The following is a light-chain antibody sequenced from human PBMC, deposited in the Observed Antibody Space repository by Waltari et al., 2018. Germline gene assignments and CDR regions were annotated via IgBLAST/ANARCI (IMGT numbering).Light chain of an antibody. CDR1: QSISTS. J-gene: IGKJ4*01. V-gene: IGKV1-39*01. CDR3: QQSYRAPQT. CDR2: AAS. Sequence: DIQVTQSPSSLSASVVDRVTITCRTSQSISTSLNWYQQKPGKPPKLLIFAASALQSGVSSRFSGSGSQTDFTLTIRNLQPEDFATYYCQQSYRAPQTFGGGTKV.